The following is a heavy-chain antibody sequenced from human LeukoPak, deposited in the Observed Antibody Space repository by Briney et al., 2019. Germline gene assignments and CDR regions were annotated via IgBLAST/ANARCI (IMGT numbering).Heavy chain of an antibody. D-gene: IGHD2-15*01. V-gene: IGHV1-2*02. CDR3: ASDYCSGGSCWSKYFDY. J-gene: IGHJ4*02. Sequence: GASVKVSCKASGYTFTGYYMHWVRQAPGQGLEWMGWINPNSGGTNYAQKFQGRVTMTRDTSISTAYMELSRLRSDDTAVYYCASDYCSGGSCWSKYFDYWGQGTLVTVSS. CDR2: INPNSGGT. CDR1: GYTFTGYY.